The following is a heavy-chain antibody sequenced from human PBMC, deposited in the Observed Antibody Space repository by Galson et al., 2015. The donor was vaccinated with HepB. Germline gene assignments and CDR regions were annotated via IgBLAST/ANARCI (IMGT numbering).Heavy chain of an antibody. Sequence: SLRLSCAASGFTFSSYAMHWVRQAPGKGLEYVPAISSNGGSTYYANSVKGRFTISRDNSKNTLYLQMGSLRAEDMAVYYCAREGYYGSGSYGYWGQGTLVTVSS. CDR2: ISSNGGST. V-gene: IGHV3-64*01. CDR3: AREGYYGSGSYGY. CDR1: GFTFSSYA. J-gene: IGHJ4*02. D-gene: IGHD3-10*01.